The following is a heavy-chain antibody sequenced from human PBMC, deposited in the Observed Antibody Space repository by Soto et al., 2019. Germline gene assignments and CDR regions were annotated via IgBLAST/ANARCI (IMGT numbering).Heavy chain of an antibody. CDR1: GFTVSSNY. J-gene: IGHJ6*03. V-gene: IGHV3-66*01. CDR2: IYSGGST. CDR3: ARGVGNDFWSGYPSYYYYYTDV. D-gene: IGHD3-3*01. Sequence: QPGGSLRLSCAASGFTVSSNYMSWVRQAPGKGLEWVSVIYSGGSTYYADSVKGRFTISRDNSKNTLYLQMNSLRAEDTAVYYCARGVGNDFWSGYPSYYYYYTDVWGKGTTVTVSS.